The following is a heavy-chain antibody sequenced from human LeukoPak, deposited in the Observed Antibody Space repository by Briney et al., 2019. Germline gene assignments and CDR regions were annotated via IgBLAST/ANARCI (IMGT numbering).Heavy chain of an antibody. CDR2: ISSSGYTI. J-gene: IGHJ6*02. Sequence: GGSLRLSCAASGFTFSNYDVNWVRQAPGKGLEWISYISSSGYTIYYADSMKGRFTISRDNARNSLFLQMNTLRAEDTAVYYCARDFDFWSGGGGLDVWGQGTTVTVSS. D-gene: IGHD3-3*01. CDR3: ARDFDFWSGGGGLDV. V-gene: IGHV3-48*03. CDR1: GFTFSNYD.